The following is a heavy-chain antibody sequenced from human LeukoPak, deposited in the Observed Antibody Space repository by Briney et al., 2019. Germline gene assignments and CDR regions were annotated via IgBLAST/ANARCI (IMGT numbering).Heavy chain of an antibody. CDR3: ARMSCSGGSCYFFDY. CDR1: GGSISSYY. CDR2: IYYTGST. J-gene: IGHJ4*02. D-gene: IGHD2-15*01. V-gene: IGHV4-59*08. Sequence: SETLSLTCTVSGGSISSYYWSWIRQPPGKGLEWIGYIYYTGSTNYNPSLKSRVTISLDTSKNQFYLKLNSVTAADTAVYYCARMSCSGGSCYFFDYWGQGTLVTVSS.